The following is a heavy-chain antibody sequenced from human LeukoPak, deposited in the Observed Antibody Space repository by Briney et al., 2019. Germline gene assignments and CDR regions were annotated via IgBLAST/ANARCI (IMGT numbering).Heavy chain of an antibody. CDR2: ISWNSGSI. V-gene: IGHV3-9*01. D-gene: IGHD4-17*01. J-gene: IGHJ3*02. Sequence: PGGSLRLSCAASGFTFDDYAMHWVRQPPGKGLEWVSGISWNSGSIGYADSVKGRFTISRDNAKNSLYLQMNSLRAEDTALYYCAKGSYGDYDSAFDIWGQGTMVTVSS. CDR1: GFTFDDYA. CDR3: AKGSYGDYDSAFDI.